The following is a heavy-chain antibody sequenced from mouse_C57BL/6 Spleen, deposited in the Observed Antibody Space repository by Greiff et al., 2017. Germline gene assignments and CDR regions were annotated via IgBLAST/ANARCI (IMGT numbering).Heavy chain of an antibody. CDR2: IYPSDSET. V-gene: IGHV1-61*01. CDR1: GYTFTSYW. J-gene: IGHJ2*01. Sequence: VQLQQPGAELVRPGSSVKLSCKASGYTFTSYWMDWVKQRPGQGLEWIGNIYPSDSETHYNQKFKDKATLTVDKSSSTAYMQLSSLTSEDSAVYDCARDVTYYFDYWGQGTTLTVSS. CDR3: ARDVTYYFDY.